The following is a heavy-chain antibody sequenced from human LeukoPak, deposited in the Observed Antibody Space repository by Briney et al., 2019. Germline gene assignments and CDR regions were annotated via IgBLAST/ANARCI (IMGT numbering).Heavy chain of an antibody. V-gene: IGHV3-21*01. Sequence: GGSLRLSCAASGFTFSSYSMHWVRQAPGKGLEWVSSISSSSSSYIYYADSVRGRFTISRDNAKNSLFLQMNSLRVDDTAVYYCATPSYENYYYGSGSPNFDSWGQGNLSPSPQ. J-gene: IGHJ4*02. D-gene: IGHD3-10*01. CDR2: ISSSSSSYI. CDR1: GFTFSSYS. CDR3: ATPSYENYYYGSGSPNFDS.